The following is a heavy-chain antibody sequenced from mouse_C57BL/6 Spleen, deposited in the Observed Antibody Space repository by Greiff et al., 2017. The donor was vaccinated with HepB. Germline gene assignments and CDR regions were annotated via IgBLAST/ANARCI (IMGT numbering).Heavy chain of an antibody. Sequence: QVQLQQSGPGLVQPSQSLSITCTVSGFSLTSYGVHWVRQSPGKGLEWLGVIWSGGSTDYNAAFISRLSISKDNSKSQVFFKMNSLQADDTAIYYCARNDYGNYWFAYWGQGTLVTVSA. CDR2: IWSGGST. V-gene: IGHV2-2*01. CDR3: ARNDYGNYWFAY. J-gene: IGHJ3*01. CDR1: GFSLTSYG. D-gene: IGHD2-1*01.